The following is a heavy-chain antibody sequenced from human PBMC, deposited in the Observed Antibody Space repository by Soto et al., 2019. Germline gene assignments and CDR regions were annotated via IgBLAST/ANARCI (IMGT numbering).Heavy chain of an antibody. V-gene: IGHV4-34*01. Sequence: SETLSLTCAVYGGSFSGYYWSWIRQPPGKGLEWIGEINHSGSTNYNPSLKSRATISVDTSKNQFSLKLSSVTAADTAVYYCARGYYYYGMDVWGQGTTVTVSS. CDR3: ARGYYYYGMDV. CDR1: GGSFSGYY. CDR2: INHSGST. J-gene: IGHJ6*02.